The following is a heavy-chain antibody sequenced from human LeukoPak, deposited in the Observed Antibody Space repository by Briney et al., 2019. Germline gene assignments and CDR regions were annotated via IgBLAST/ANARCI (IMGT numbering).Heavy chain of an antibody. V-gene: IGHV3-7*04. CDR3: ARENYFDY. CDR1: GFTFSRFW. CDR2: IKPDGSEK. J-gene: IGHJ4*02. Sequence: GGSLRLSCAASGFTFSRFWMGWVRQAPGKGLEWVANIKPDGSEKNYGDSVRGRFTISRDNARNSLYLQMNSLRAEDTAVYFCARENYFDYWGQGTLVTVSS.